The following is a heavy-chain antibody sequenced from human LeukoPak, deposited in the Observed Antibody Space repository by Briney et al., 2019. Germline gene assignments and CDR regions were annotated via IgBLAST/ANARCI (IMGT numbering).Heavy chain of an antibody. Sequence: GGSLRLSCAASGFTFSDYYMTWIRQAPGKGLEWVAVISYDGSNKYYADSVKGRFTISRDNSKNTLYLQMNSLRAEDTAVYYCARDSDRDYYDSSGYEDYWGQGTLVTVSS. CDR2: ISYDGSNK. CDR1: GFTFSDYY. V-gene: IGHV3-30-3*01. J-gene: IGHJ4*02. CDR3: ARDSDRDYYDSSGYEDY. D-gene: IGHD3-22*01.